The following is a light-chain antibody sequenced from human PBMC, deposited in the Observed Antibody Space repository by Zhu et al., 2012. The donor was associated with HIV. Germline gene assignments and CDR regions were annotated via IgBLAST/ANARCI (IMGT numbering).Light chain of an antibody. Sequence: DFQMTQSPSTLSASVGDRVTITCRASEPIAKDLAWYQHKPGKAPKLLIYDASTLQSGVPSTFSGSGSGTEFTLTISSLQPEDFAIYYCQQLYTYPLFTFGPGTKVDIK. CDR1: EPIAKD. J-gene: IGKJ3*01. V-gene: IGKV1-9*01. CDR2: DAS. CDR3: QQLYTYPLFT.